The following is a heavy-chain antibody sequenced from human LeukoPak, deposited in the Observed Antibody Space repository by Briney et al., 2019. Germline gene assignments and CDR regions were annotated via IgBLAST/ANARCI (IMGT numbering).Heavy chain of an antibody. CDR2: MNPNSGYT. CDR3: ARVKLRYYDILTGYYRGHYYFDY. CDR1: GYTFTSYD. J-gene: IGHJ4*02. V-gene: IGHV1-8*03. D-gene: IGHD3-9*01. Sequence: ASVKVSCKASGYTFTSYDINWVRQAAGQGLEWMGRMNPNSGYTGYAQKFQGRVTITRNTSISTAYMELSSLRSEDTAVYYCARVKLRYYDILTGYYRGHYYFDYWGQGTLVTVSS.